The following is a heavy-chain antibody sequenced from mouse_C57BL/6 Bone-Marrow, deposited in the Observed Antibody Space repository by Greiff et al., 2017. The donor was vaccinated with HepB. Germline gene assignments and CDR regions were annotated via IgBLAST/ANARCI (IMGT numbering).Heavy chain of an antibody. CDR3: TTGWAWFAY. J-gene: IGHJ3*01. Sequence: VQLQQSGAELVRPGASVKLSCTASGFNIKDDYMHWVKQRPEQGLEWIGWIDPENGDTEYASKLQGKATITADTSSNTAYLQLSSLTSEDTAVYYCTTGWAWFAYWGQGTLVTVSA. D-gene: IGHD3-3*01. CDR2: IDPENGDT. V-gene: IGHV14-4*01. CDR1: GFNIKDDY.